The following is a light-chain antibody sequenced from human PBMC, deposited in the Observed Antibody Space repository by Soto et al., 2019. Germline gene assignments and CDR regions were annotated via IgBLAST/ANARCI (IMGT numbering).Light chain of an antibody. CDR2: WAS. V-gene: IGKV4-1*01. CDR1: QSVLYSSNNKNY. CDR3: QQYYTTPSPT. J-gene: IGKJ4*01. Sequence: DIVMTQSPDSLAVSLGERATINCKSSQSVLYSSNNKNYLAWYQQKPGQPLRLLIYWASTRGSGVPDRFNGSGSETDFTLTISSLQAEDVAVYQCQQYYTTPSPTFGGGTKVEIK.